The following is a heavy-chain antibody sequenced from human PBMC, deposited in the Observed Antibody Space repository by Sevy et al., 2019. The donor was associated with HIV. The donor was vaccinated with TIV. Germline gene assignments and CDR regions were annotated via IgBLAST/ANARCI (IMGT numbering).Heavy chain of an antibody. CDR3: ARDKDYSNYLPDY. D-gene: IGHD4-4*01. CDR1: GFTFSSHG. CDR2: IWCDGSNK. V-gene: IGHV3-33*01. Sequence: GGSLRLSCAASGFTFSSHGMHWVRQAPGKGLEWVAVIWCDGSNKYYADSVKGRFTISRDNSKSTLFLQINSLRAEDTAVYFCARDKDYSNYLPDYWGQGTLVTVSS. J-gene: IGHJ4*02.